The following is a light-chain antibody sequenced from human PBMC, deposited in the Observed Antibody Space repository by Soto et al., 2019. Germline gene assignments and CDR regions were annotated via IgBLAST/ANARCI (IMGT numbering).Light chain of an antibody. CDR3: QQYNNWTPYT. V-gene: IGKV3-15*01. Sequence: EIVMTQSPATLSVSPGERATLSCRASQSVRSNLAWYQQKPGQAPRLLIYGASTRATGIPARFSGSGSGTEFTLTISSLQSEDFALYYCQQYNNWTPYTFGQGTKLEIK. J-gene: IGKJ2*01. CDR1: QSVRSN. CDR2: GAS.